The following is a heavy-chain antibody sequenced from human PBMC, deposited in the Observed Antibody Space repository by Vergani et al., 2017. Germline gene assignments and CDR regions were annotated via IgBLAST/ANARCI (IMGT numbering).Heavy chain of an antibody. V-gene: IGHV3-30*03. D-gene: IGHD1-1*01. CDR2: ISYDGTQK. CDR3: ATKSCGTPGCQIGYFSE. J-gene: IGHJ1*01. CDR1: GFTSSYYG. Sequence: QVHLVESGGGVVQPGRSLRLSCVISGFTSSYYGMHWVRQAPGKGLEWVAVISYDGTQKYYADSVKGRFTISRDNSKSTLYLQMNSLRTDDTAVYYCATKSCGTPGCQIGYFSEWGQGTLVTVSS.